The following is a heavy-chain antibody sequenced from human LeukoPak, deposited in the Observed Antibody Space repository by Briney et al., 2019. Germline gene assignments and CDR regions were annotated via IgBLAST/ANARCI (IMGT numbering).Heavy chain of an antibody. V-gene: IGHV3-66*01. CDR1: GFTVSSNY. D-gene: IGHD1-26*01. CDR3: ARISGSYLLDAFDI. CDR2: IYSGGST. Sequence: PGGSLRLSCAASGFTVSSNYMSWVRQAPGKGLEWVSVIYSGGSTYYADSVKGRFTISRDNSKNTLYLQMNSLRAEDTAVYYCARISGSYLLDAFDIWGQGTMVTVSS. J-gene: IGHJ3*02.